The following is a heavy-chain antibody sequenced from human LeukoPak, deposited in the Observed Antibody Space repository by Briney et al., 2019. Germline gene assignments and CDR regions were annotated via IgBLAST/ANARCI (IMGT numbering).Heavy chain of an antibody. J-gene: IGHJ5*02. CDR3: ARDVKYSGSPSWFDP. D-gene: IGHD1-26*01. CDR2: ISYDGSNK. CDR1: GFTFSSYA. Sequence: TGGSLRLSCAASGFTFSSYAMHWVRQAPGKGLEWVAVISYDGSNKYYADSVKGRFTISRDNSKNTLYLQMNSLRAEDTAVYYCARDVKYSGSPSWFDPWGQGTLVTVSS. V-gene: IGHV3-30-3*01.